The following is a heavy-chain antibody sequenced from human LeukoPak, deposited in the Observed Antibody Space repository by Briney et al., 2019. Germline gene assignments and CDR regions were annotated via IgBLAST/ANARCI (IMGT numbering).Heavy chain of an antibody. CDR2: IRADGTEK. CDR3: SRRLDY. CDR1: GFTFSTYS. J-gene: IGHJ4*02. V-gene: IGHV3-7*03. Sequence: GGSLRLSCAASGFTFSTYSMNWVRQAPGKGLEWVANIRADGTEKYYVDSVKGRFTISRDNAKNSLYLQLNSLRVEDTAVYYCSRRLDYWGQGTLVTVSP.